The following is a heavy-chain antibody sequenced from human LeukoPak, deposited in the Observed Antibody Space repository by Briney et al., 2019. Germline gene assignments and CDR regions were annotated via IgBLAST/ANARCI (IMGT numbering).Heavy chain of an antibody. Sequence: GGSLRLSCAASGFTFSSYSMNWVRQAPGKGLEWVSGISGSGDSTYYADSVKGRFTISRDNSKNTLYLQMNSLRAEDTAVYYCAKPSIYCSGGSCYYHYWGQGTLVTVSS. V-gene: IGHV3-23*01. CDR2: ISGSGDST. D-gene: IGHD2-15*01. CDR1: GFTFSSYS. CDR3: AKPSIYCSGGSCYYHY. J-gene: IGHJ4*02.